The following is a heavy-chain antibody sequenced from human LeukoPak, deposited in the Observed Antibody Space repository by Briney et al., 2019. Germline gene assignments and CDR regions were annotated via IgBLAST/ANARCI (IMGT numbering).Heavy chain of an antibody. D-gene: IGHD3-3*01. J-gene: IGHJ4*02. CDR2: IDHRGTA. V-gene: IGHV4-34*01. CDR1: GASYNAYY. Sequence: SETLSLTCAVYGASYNAYYWSWIRQPPGKGLEWIGDIDHRGTATYNPSLKSRLTISADAFKNQFSLKLNSVTDADTAVYYCAVGITILGVAASFDSWGQGNLVIVSS. CDR3: AVGITILGVAASFDS.